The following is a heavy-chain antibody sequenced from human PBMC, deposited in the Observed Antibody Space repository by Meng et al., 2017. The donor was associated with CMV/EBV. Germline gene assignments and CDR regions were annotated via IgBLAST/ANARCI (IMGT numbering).Heavy chain of an antibody. CDR3: ARVVGDVVVPAATQYYFDY. D-gene: IGHD2-2*01. CDR1: GGSFSGYY. V-gene: IGHV4-34*01. Sequence: SETLSLTCAVYGGSFSGYYWSWIRQPPGKGLERIGEINHSGSTNYNPSLKSRVTISVDTSKNQFSLKLSSVTAADTAVYYCARVVGDVVVPAATQYYFDYWGQGTLVTVSS. J-gene: IGHJ4*02. CDR2: INHSGST.